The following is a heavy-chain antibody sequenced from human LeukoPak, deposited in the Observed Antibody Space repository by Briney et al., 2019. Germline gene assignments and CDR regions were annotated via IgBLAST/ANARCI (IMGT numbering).Heavy chain of an antibody. CDR2: IYYSGCT. V-gene: IGHV4-59*08. CDR3: ARHGTSRTNLNWFDP. D-gene: IGHD1-1*01. Sequence: SGTLSLTCTVSGGSPINYFRSWLRPPAGKGLEWIGHIYYSGCTNYNPSLKRRVTILADKTKNQFFHKLISGTATDKAVYYCARHGTSRTNLNWFDPWGQGTLVTVSS. J-gene: IGHJ5*02. CDR1: GGSPINYF.